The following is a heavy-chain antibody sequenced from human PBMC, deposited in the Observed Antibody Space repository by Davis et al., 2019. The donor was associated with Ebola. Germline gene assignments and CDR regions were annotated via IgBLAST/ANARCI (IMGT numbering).Heavy chain of an antibody. Sequence: ASVKVSCKTSGYTFSDFYVHWVRQAPGQGLEWMGMNNPGAGGTTYAQKFQGRVTVTRDTSTSTVYMELNSLRFEDTAVYYCAREVIGHDYWGQGTLVSVSS. CDR1: GYTFSDFY. CDR2: NNPGAGGT. J-gene: IGHJ4*02. V-gene: IGHV1-46*01. D-gene: IGHD2-21*01. CDR3: AREVIGHDY.